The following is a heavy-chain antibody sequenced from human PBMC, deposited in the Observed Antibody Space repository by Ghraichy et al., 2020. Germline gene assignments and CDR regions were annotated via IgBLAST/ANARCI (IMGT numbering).Heavy chain of an antibody. CDR3: ARDWGDGVDAFDV. CDR1: GFTFSSYS. Sequence: GGSLRLSCAASGFTFSSYSMNWVRQAPGKGLEWVSSISSSSSYIYYADSVKGRFTISRDNAKNSLYLHMNSLRAEDTAVCYCARDWGDGVDAFDVWGQGTMVPVSS. V-gene: IGHV3-21*01. CDR2: ISSSSSYI. D-gene: IGHD3-16*01. J-gene: IGHJ3*01.